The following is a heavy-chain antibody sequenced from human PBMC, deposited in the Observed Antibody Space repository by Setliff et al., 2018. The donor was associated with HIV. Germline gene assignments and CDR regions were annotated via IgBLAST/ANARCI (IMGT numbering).Heavy chain of an antibody. D-gene: IGHD3-10*01. Sequence: SLRLSCAASGFTFSNFAMSWVRQAPGKGLEWVSAISGDGGRTYFAGPVEGRFSTSRDNSKHTMDLEMNSLRVDDTAVYYCARFPVFKWFGERQGWFDLWGQGTLVPSP. J-gene: IGHJ5*02. CDR1: GFTFSNFA. CDR3: ARFPVFKWFGERQGWFDL. V-gene: IGHV3-23*01. CDR2: ISGDGGRT.